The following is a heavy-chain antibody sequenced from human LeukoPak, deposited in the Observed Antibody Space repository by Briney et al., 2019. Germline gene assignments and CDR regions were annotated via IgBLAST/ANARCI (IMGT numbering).Heavy chain of an antibody. J-gene: IGHJ4*02. V-gene: IGHV3-43*02. Sequence: GGSLRLSCAASGFTFDDYAMHWVRQAPGKGLKWVSLISGDGGSTYYADSVKGRFTISRDNSKNSLYLQMNSLRTEDTALYYCANSPGIAAPFDYWGQGTLVTVSS. CDR2: ISGDGGST. CDR1: GFTFDDYA. D-gene: IGHD6-13*01. CDR3: ANSPGIAAPFDY.